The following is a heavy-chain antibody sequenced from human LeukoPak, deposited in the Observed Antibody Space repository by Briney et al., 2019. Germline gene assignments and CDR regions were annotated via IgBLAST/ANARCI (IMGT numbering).Heavy chain of an antibody. CDR1: GFTFSSYG. V-gene: IGHV3-30*18. J-gene: IGHJ4*02. Sequence: GGSLRLSCAASGFTFSSYGVHWVRQAPGKGLEWVAVISYDGSNNYYSDSVKGRFTISRDNSKNTLYVQMNSLRAEDTAVYYCAKDRDYIVATIMLDYWGQGTLVTVSS. CDR2: ISYDGSNN. D-gene: IGHD5-12*01. CDR3: AKDRDYIVATIMLDY.